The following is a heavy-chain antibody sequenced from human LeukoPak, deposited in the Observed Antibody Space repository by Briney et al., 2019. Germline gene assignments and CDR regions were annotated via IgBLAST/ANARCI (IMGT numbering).Heavy chain of an antibody. CDR2: INTGSTYM. Sequence: GGSLRLSCAASGFYFGGYSMNWVRQAPGKGLEWVSSINTGSTYMYYADSVKGRFTISRDNAKNSLHLQMSSLRVEDTAVYFCARVEATIGRNYHYYYMDVWGKGTAVTVSS. V-gene: IGHV3-21*01. J-gene: IGHJ6*03. CDR1: GFYFGGYS. D-gene: IGHD2-15*01. CDR3: ARVEATIGRNYHYYYMDV.